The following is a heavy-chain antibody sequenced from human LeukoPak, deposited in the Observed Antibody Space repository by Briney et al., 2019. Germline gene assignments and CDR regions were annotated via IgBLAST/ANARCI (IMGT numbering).Heavy chain of an antibody. CDR1: GYTFTSSG. V-gene: IGHV1-18*01. J-gene: IGHJ4*02. D-gene: IGHD6-19*01. Sequence: ASVKVSCKASGYTFTSSGISWVRQAPGQGLEWMGWISTYTGYSKYAQNLQGRVTMTADTSTSTAYMELSSLRSDDTAVYYCAKNSSGGYSDYWGQATLVTVSS. CDR3: AKNSSGGYSDY. CDR2: ISTYTGYS.